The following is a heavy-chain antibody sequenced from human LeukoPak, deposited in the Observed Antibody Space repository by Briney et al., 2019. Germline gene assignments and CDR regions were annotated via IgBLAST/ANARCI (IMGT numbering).Heavy chain of an antibody. CDR3: ASLKVLYYYDSSGHFDY. D-gene: IGHD3-22*01. CDR2: IYYGGST. J-gene: IGHJ4*02. CDR1: GGSISSSSYY. Sequence: SETLSLTCTVSGGSISSSSYYWGWIRQPPGQGLEWIGSIYYGGSTYYNPSLKSRVTISVDTSKKQFSLKLSSVTAADTAVYYCASLKVLYYYDSSGHFDYWGQGTLVTVSS. V-gene: IGHV4-39*01.